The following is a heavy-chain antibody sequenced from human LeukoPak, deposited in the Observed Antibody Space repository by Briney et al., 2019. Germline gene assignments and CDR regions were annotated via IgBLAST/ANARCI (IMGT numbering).Heavy chain of an antibody. CDR3: ARDDSIAAPPPYYYYGMGV. CDR1: GGTFSSYA. D-gene: IGHD6-13*01. CDR2: IIPIFGTA. V-gene: IGHV1-69*13. J-gene: IGHJ6*02. Sequence: SVKVSCKASGGTFSSYAISWVRQAPGQGLEWMGGIIPIFGTANYAQKFQGRVTITADESTSTAYMELSSRRSEDTAVYYCARDDSIAAPPPYYYYGMGVWGQGTTVTVSS.